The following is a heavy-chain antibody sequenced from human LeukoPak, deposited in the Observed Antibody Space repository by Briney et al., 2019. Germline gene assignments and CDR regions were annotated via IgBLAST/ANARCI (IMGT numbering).Heavy chain of an antibody. CDR2: FYSSTRT. J-gene: IGHJ6*04. CDR1: GDSHTSGCRY. D-gene: IGHD4-17*01. Sequence: SETLSLTYPLSGDSHTSGCRYSTWIRQPAGKGLEWIGHFYSSTRTTYNPSLESRVTISGDTAKNQFSLKLDSVTAADTAVYFCARCMFYLNYGDYAAYLLLHVWRKGTTVTVSS. CDR3: ARCMFYLNYGDYAAYLLLHV. V-gene: IGHV4-61*09.